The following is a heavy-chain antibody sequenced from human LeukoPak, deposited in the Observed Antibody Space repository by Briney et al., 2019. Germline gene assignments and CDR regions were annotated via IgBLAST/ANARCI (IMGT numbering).Heavy chain of an antibody. D-gene: IGHD3-10*01. V-gene: IGHV4-4*07. CDR1: GGSITSYY. Sequence: PSETLSLTCTVSGGSITSYYWSWIRQSAGKGLEWIGRIYITGSTTYNPSLRSRVTMSLDTSKNQFSLKLSSVTAADTAVYYCARDSGTTGEVKFDPWGQGTLVTVSS. J-gene: IGHJ5*02. CDR3: ARDSGTTGEVKFDP. CDR2: IYITGST.